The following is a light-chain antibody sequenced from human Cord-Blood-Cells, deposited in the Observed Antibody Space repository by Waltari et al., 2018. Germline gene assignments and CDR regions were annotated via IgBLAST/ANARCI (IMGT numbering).Light chain of an antibody. V-gene: IGKV1-8*01. J-gene: IGKJ3*01. CDR2: AAS. CDR1: QGISSY. CDR3: QQYYSYPLT. Sequence: AIRMTQSPSSFSASTGDRVTITCRACQGISSYLAWYQQKPGKAPKLLIYAASTLQSGVPSRFSGSGSGTDFTLTISCLQSEDFATYYCQQYYSYPLTFCPGTKVDIK.